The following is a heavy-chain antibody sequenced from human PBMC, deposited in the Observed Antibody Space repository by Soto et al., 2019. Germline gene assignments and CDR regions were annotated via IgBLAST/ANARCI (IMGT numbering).Heavy chain of an antibody. CDR1: GGSISIYY. D-gene: IGHD6-19*01. CDR3: ARSSGWFNYFDY. J-gene: IGHJ4*02. Sequence: PSETLSLTCTVSGGSISIYYWSWIRQPPGQGLECIGYISSGSTNYNPSLKSRVTISVDTSKNQFSLNLNSVTAADTAVYYCARSSGWFNYFDYWGQGTLVTVSS. V-gene: IGHV4-59*08. CDR2: ISSGST.